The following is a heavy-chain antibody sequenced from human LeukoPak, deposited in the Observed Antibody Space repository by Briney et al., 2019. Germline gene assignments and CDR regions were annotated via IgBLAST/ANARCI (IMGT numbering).Heavy chain of an antibody. CDR2: MRYDGKNK. Sequence: GGSLRLSCAASGFTFSSYEMHWVRQAPGKGLEWVTFMRYDGKNKYFADSVKGRFTISRDNSKNTVYLQMDSLRPEDTAMYYCAKERTRVTGGWTWGQGTLVTVSS. V-gene: IGHV3-30*02. J-gene: IGHJ5*02. CDR3: AKERTRVTGGWT. CDR1: GFTFSSYE. D-gene: IGHD2-21*02.